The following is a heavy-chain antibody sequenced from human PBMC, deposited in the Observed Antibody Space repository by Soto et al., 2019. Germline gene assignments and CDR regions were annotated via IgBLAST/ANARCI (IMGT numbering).Heavy chain of an antibody. D-gene: IGHD3-3*01. Sequence: RKISCKGSGYSFTSYWIGWVRQMPGKGLEWMGIIYPGDSDTRYSPSFQGQVTISADKSISTAYLQWSSLKASDTAMYYCARCRQFFGVVIHFDPWGQGTLVTVSS. V-gene: IGHV5-51*01. J-gene: IGHJ5*02. CDR1: GYSFTSYW. CDR2: IYPGDSDT. CDR3: ARCRQFFGVVIHFDP.